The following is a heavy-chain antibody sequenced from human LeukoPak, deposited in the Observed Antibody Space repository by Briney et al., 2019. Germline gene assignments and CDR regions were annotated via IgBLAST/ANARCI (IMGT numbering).Heavy chain of an antibody. J-gene: IGHJ4*02. CDR2: VTSSTSYI. V-gene: IGHV3-21*01. CDR1: GFTFNDYS. D-gene: IGHD5/OR15-5a*01. Sequence: GGSLRLSCAASGFTFNDYSMNWVRQAPGKGLEWVSYVTSSTSYIYYADSVKGRFAISRDNAKNSLYLQMNSLRAEDTAVYYCAREKGVSRYEYWGQGSLGTVSS. CDR3: AREKGVSRYEY.